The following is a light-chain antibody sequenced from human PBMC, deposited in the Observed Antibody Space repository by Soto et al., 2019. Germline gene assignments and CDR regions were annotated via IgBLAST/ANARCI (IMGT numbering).Light chain of an antibody. V-gene: IGKV3-20*01. CDR3: QQYDSSYT. CDR1: QTITNNY. Sequence: EILLTQSPGTLSLSPGERATLSCRASQTITNNYLAWYQQKPGQAPRLVMSGASSRATGIPDRFSGGGSETDFTLTISRLEPEDFAVYYCQQYDSSYTFGQGTKLEIK. J-gene: IGKJ2*01. CDR2: GAS.